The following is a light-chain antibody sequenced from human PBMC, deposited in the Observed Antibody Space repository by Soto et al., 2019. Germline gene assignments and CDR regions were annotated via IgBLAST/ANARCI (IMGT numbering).Light chain of an antibody. V-gene: IGKV3-20*01. CDR1: QSVSSTY. Sequence: ENVLTQSPGTLSLSPGERATLSCRASQSVSSTYLAWYQQKPGQAPRLLIYGASSRATGIPDRFSNSGSGTVFTLTISRLEPEDFAMYYCQQYGSSPTFGGGTKVEIK. CDR2: GAS. J-gene: IGKJ4*01. CDR3: QQYGSSPT.